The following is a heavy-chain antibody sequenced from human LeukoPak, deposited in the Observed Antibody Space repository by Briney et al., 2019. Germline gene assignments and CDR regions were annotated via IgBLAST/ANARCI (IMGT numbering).Heavy chain of an antibody. D-gene: IGHD3-10*01. Sequence: SETLSLTCTVSGGSISSYYWSWIRQPPGKGLEWIGYIYYSGSTNYNPSLKSRVTISVDTSKNQFSLKLSSVTAADTAVYYCARGVPGEHRDWGQGTLVTVSS. V-gene: IGHV4-59*12. J-gene: IGHJ4*02. CDR3: ARGVPGEHRD. CDR2: IYYSGST. CDR1: GGSISSYY.